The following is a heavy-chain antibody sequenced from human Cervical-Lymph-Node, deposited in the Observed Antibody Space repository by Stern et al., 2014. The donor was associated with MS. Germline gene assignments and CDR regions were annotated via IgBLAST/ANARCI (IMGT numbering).Heavy chain of an antibody. J-gene: IGHJ4*02. CDR3: ARLTEQWHDF. Sequence: QLVESGAEVKKPGESLKISCKASGYSFTSNWIGWVRQMPGKGLEWMGIIHPVDSDTRYSPSFQGQVTFSADKSISTAYLQWSSLKASDTAMYYCARLTEQWHDFWGQGTLVTVSS. CDR1: GYSFTSNW. D-gene: IGHD6-19*01. CDR2: IHPVDSDT. V-gene: IGHV5-51*01.